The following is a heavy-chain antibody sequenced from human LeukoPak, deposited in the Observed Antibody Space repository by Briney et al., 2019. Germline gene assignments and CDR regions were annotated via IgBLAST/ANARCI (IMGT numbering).Heavy chain of an antibody. D-gene: IGHD3-3*01. CDR3: ARGITIFGVVIQNWFDP. Sequence: SQTLSLTCTVSGGSISSGSYFWSWIRQPPGKGLEWIGHIYTSGTTNYNPSLKSRVTISVDTSKNQFSLKLSSVTAADTAVYYCARGITIFGVVIQNWFDPWGQGTLVTVSS. CDR2: IYTSGTT. CDR1: GGSISSGSYF. V-gene: IGHV4-61*09. J-gene: IGHJ5*02.